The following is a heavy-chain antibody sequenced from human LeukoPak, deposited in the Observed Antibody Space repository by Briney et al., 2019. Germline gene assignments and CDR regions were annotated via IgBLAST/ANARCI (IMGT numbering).Heavy chain of an antibody. Sequence: PETLSLTCTVSGGSISSYYWSWIRQPPGKGLEWIGYIYYSGSTNYNPSLKSRVTISVDTSKNQFSLKLSSVTAADTAVYYCARNDYDILTGYLYYFDYWGQGTLVAVSS. D-gene: IGHD3-9*01. V-gene: IGHV4-59*01. CDR1: GGSISSYY. J-gene: IGHJ4*02. CDR2: IYYSGST. CDR3: ARNDYDILTGYLYYFDY.